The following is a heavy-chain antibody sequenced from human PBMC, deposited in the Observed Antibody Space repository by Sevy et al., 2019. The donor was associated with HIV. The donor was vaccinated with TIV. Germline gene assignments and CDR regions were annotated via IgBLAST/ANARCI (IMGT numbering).Heavy chain of an antibody. CDR1: GYTLSELS. CDR2: FDPEGGET. D-gene: IGHD3-10*01. J-gene: IGHJ4*02. V-gene: IGHV1-24*01. Sequence: ASVKVSCKVSGYTLSELSMHWVRQAPGKGLEWMGGFDPEGGETMYAQKFQGRVTMTEDTSTDIAYMVLSSLRSEETAVYYWATGEYGSTSFYLDYWGQGALVTVSS. CDR3: ATGEYGSTSFYLDY.